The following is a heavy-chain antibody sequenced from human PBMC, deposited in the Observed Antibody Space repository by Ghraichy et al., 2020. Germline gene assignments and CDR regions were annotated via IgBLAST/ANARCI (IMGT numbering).Heavy chain of an antibody. V-gene: IGHV4-59*01. CDR3: ARVRWQLVRREVLGYYFDY. Sequence: SETLSLTCTVSGGSISSYYWSWIRQPPGKGLEWIGYIYYSGSTNYNPSLKSRVTISVDTSKNQFSLKLSSVTAADTAVYYCARVRWQLVRREVLGYYFDYWGQGTLVTVSS. CDR2: IYYSGST. CDR1: GGSISSYY. D-gene: IGHD6-6*01. J-gene: IGHJ4*02.